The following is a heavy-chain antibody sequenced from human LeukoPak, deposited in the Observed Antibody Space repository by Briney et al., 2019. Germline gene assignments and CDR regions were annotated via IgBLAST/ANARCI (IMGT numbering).Heavy chain of an antibody. D-gene: IGHD4-23*01. CDR1: GFTFSSYG. J-gene: IGHJ4*02. V-gene: IGHV3-30*18. Sequence: GGSLRLSCAASGFTFSSYGMHWVRQAPGKGLEWVAVISYDGSNKYYADSVKGRFTISRDNSKNTLYLQMNSLRAEDTAVYYCAKEGLVVTPRSLGYWGQGTLVTVSS. CDR3: AKEGLVVTPRSLGY. CDR2: ISYDGSNK.